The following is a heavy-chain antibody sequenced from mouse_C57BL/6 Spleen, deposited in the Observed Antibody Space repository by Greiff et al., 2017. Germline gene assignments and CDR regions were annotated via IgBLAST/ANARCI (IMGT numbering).Heavy chain of an antibody. V-gene: IGHV3-6*01. CDR1: GYSITSGYY. D-gene: IGHD1-1*01. J-gene: IGHJ3*01. CDR3: ARAGVITTVEGFAY. CDR2: ISYDGSN. Sequence: EVKLQESGPGLVKPSQSLSLTCSVTGYSITSGYYWNWIRQFPGNKLEWMGYISYDGSNNYNPSLKNRISITRDTSKNQFFLKLNSVTTEDTATYYCARAGVITTVEGFAYWGQGTLVTGSA.